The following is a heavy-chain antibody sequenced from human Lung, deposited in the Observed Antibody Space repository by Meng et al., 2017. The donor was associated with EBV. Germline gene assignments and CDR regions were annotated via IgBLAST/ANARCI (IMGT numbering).Heavy chain of an antibody. V-gene: IGHV4-34*01. CDR3: ARGRIIGDSSGYSDY. CDR1: GGSFCGYY. Sequence: VQLQQWGAGLLKPSEPLSLTCAVYGGSFCGYYWSWIRQPPGKGLEWIGEINHSGSTNYNPSLKSRVTISVDTSKNQFSLKLSSVTAADTAVYYCARGRIIGDSSGYSDYWGQGTLVTVSS. J-gene: IGHJ4*02. D-gene: IGHD3-22*01. CDR2: INHSGST.